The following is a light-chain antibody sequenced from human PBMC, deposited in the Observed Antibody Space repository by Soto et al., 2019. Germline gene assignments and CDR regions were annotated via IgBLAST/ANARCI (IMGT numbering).Light chain of an antibody. CDR3: AACDDTLSGDWV. Sequence: QSVLSQPPSASGTPGQRVTISCSGSISNVGSSYVYWYQQLPGTAPKLLIYRDNQRPSGVPDRCSASKSGTSAYLAISGLRSEDEAVYYCAACDDTLSGDWVFGGGTKVTVL. V-gene: IGLV1-47*01. J-gene: IGLJ3*02. CDR1: ISNVGSSY. CDR2: RDN.